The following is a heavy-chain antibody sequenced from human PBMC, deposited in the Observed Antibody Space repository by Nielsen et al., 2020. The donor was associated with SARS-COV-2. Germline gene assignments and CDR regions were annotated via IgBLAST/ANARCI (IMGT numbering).Heavy chain of an antibody. CDR1: GFTFSSYS. V-gene: IGHV3-21*01. J-gene: IGHJ5*02. D-gene: IGHD2/OR15-2a*01. CDR2: ISSSSSYI. Sequence: GESLKISCAASGFTFSSYSMNWVRQAPGKGLEWVSSISSSSSYIYYADSVKGRFTISRDNAKNSLYLQMNSLRAEDTAVYYCARQPFLLSWFDPWGQGTLVTVSS. CDR3: ARQPFLLSWFDP.